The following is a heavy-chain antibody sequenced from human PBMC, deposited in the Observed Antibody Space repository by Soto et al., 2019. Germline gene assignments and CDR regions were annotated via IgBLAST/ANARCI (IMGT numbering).Heavy chain of an antibody. J-gene: IGHJ6*02. D-gene: IGHD2-2*03. V-gene: IGHV4-39*01. CDR2: IYSSENT. CDR3: ARLNGYCVSTNCHGYYGMDV. CDR1: GTSISTTDYY. Sequence: SETLSLTCTVSGTSISTTDYYWGWIRQPPGKGLEWIGTIYSSENTYYNPSLLSRVTISVDTSKNEFSLRLSSVTAADTAVYYCARLNGYCVSTNCHGYYGMDVWGQGTTVTSP.